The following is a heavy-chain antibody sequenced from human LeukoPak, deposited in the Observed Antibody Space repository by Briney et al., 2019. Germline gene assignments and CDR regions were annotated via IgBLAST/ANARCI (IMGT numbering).Heavy chain of an antibody. J-gene: IGHJ4*02. CDR1: GGSFSGYY. CDR2: IYYSGGT. Sequence: SETLSLTCAGYGGSFSGYYWSWIRQPPGKGLEWIGYIYYSGGTNYNPSLKSRVTISVDTSKNQFSLKLSSVTAADTAVYYCARTVYDYVWGSYRSYYFDYWVQGTLVTVSS. CDR3: ARTVYDYVWGSYRSYYFDY. D-gene: IGHD3-16*02. V-gene: IGHV4-59*01.